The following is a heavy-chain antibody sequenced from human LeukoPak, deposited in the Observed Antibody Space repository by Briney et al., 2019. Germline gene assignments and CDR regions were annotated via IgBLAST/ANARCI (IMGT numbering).Heavy chain of an antibody. D-gene: IGHD3-10*01. V-gene: IGHV3-30*18. CDR2: ISYDGSLK. Sequence: GGSLRLSCAASGFTFSNFGMHWVRQAPGKGLEWVAVISYDGSLKHYLDSVKGRFTISRDNSKSTLYLQMDSLRVEDTAVYYCAKKYSCGSGAGDALDIWGHGTLVTVSS. CDR3: AKKYSCGSGAGDALDI. J-gene: IGHJ3*02. CDR1: GFTFSNFG.